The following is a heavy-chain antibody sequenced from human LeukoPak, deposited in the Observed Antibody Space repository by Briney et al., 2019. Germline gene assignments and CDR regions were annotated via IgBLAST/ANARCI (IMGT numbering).Heavy chain of an antibody. D-gene: IGHD3-22*01. J-gene: IGHJ4*02. CDR2: IDGGGGST. V-gene: IGHV3-23*01. CDR3: AKDFYDNSGSRYDY. Sequence: GVSLRLSCTASGFAFSSYAMSWVRQAPGVGLEWVSAIDGGGGSTWHADSVKGRFTISRDNSKNTLYMQMNSLRAEDTAVYYCAKDFYDNSGSRYDYWGQGTLVTVSS. CDR1: GFAFSSYA.